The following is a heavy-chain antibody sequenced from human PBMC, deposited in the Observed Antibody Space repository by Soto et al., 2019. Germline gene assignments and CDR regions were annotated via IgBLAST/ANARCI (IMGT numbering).Heavy chain of an antibody. CDR1: GGYISSYY. CDR2: IYYSGST. J-gene: IGHJ3*02. D-gene: IGHD5-12*01. CDR3: AGASTWHPGAFDI. V-gene: IGHV4-59*06. Sequence: PSETLSLTCTVSGGYISSYYWSWIRQPPGKGLEWIGYIYYSGSTYYKPSLKSRVTISVDTSKNQLSLKLSSVTAADTAVYYCAGASTWHPGAFDIRGQGTTVIVSS.